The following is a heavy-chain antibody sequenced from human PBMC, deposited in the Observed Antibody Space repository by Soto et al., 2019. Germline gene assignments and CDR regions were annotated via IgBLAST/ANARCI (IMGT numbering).Heavy chain of an antibody. CDR1: GGSISSYY. J-gene: IGHJ5*02. D-gene: IGHD6-13*01. CDR2: IYYSGST. CDR3: ARVGAAAGTRVVGWFDP. Sequence: SETLSLTCTVSGGSISSYYWSWIRQPPGKGLEWIGYIYYSGSTNYNPSLKSRVTISVDTSKNQFSLKLSSVTAADTAVYYCARVGAAAGTRVVGWFDPWGQGTLVTVSS. V-gene: IGHV4-59*01.